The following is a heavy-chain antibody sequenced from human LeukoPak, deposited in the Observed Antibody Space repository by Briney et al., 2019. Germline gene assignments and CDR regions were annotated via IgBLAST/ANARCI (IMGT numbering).Heavy chain of an antibody. CDR1: GFTVSSKY. J-gene: IGHJ4*02. V-gene: IGHV3-66*01. CDR3: ARGPGWNYFDY. Sequence: GGSLRLSCAAFGFTVSSKYMSWVRQAPGKGLEWVSIFYSGGSTYYADSVKGRFTISRDNSKNTLYFQMNSLRAEDTAVYYCARGPGWNYFDYWGQGTLVTVSS. CDR2: FYSGGST. D-gene: IGHD6-19*01.